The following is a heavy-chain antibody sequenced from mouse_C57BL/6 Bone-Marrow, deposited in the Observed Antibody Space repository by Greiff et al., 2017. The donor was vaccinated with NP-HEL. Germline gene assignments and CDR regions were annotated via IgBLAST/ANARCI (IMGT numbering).Heavy chain of an antibody. CDR1: GYAFSSSW. J-gene: IGHJ1*03. CDR2: IYPGDGDT. CDR3: ARGLSRWYFDV. D-gene: IGHD3-1*01. Sequence: QVQLKQSGPELVKPGASVKISCKASGYAFSSSWMNWVKQRPGKGLEWIGRIYPGDGDTNYNGKFKGKATLTADKSSSTAYMQLSSLTSEDSAVYFCARGLSRWYFDVWGTGTTVTVSS. V-gene: IGHV1-82*01.